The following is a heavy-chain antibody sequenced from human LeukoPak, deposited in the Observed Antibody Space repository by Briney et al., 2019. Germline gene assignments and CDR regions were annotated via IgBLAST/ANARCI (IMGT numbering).Heavy chain of an antibody. CDR3: ATSVLPVDYFDY. CDR1: GDSISSGYYY. V-gene: IGHV4-61*01. D-gene: IGHD2-2*01. CDR2: IYYSGST. J-gene: IGHJ4*02. Sequence: SETLSLTCTVSGDSISSGYYYWSWIRQPPGKGLEWIGYIYYSGSTNYKPSLKSRVTISLDTSKNQFSLKLSSVTAADTAVYYCATSVLPVDYFDYWGQGTLVTVSS.